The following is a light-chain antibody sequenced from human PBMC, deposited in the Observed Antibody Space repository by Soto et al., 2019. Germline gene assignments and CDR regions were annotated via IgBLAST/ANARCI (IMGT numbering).Light chain of an antibody. CDR1: QSVSSN. Sequence: EIVMTQSPATLSMSPGERATLFCRASQSVSSNLAWYQQRPGQAPRLLIYGASTRATGIPARFSGSGSGTEFTLTISSLQSEDFAVYYCQQYNNWPLTFGGGTKV. CDR3: QQYNNWPLT. V-gene: IGKV3-15*01. J-gene: IGKJ4*01. CDR2: GAS.